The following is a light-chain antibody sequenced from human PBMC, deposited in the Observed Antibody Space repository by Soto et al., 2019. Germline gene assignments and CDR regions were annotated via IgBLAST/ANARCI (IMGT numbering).Light chain of an antibody. Sequence: PGERATLSCRASQRVSSSYLAWYQQKPGRAPRLLIYGASSRATGIPDRFSGSGSGTDFTLTISSLEPEDFAVYYCQQYGNSLSFGGGTKVEIK. CDR2: GAS. CDR3: QQYGNSLS. V-gene: IGKV3-20*01. J-gene: IGKJ4*01. CDR1: QRVSSSY.